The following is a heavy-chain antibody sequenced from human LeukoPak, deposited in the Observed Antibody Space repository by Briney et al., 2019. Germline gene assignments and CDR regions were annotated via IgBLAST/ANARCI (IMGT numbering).Heavy chain of an antibody. J-gene: IGHJ4*02. Sequence: ASVKVSCKASGYTFTSYSISWVRQAPGQGLEWMGWISAYNGNTNYAQKLQGRVTMTTDTSTSTAYMELRSLRSDDTAVYYCARDSSYYDFWSGYYYYFDYWGQGTLVTVSS. CDR3: ARDSSYYDFWSGYYYYFDY. V-gene: IGHV1-18*01. CDR1: GYTFTSYS. CDR2: ISAYNGNT. D-gene: IGHD3-3*01.